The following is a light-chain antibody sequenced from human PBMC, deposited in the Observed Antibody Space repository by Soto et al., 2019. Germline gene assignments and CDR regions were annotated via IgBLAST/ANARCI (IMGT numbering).Light chain of an antibody. V-gene: IGKV3-15*01. Sequence: EVVMPQSPSAVSMSPGEGVNLSCRASQTISNDLAWYQQKPGQAPRLLIYGASTRATGVPARFSGGGSGTEFTLTISSLQSEDFAFYYCQQNNKWPPVTFGGGTKVDIK. CDR3: QQNNKWPPVT. CDR2: GAS. CDR1: QTISND. J-gene: IGKJ4*01.